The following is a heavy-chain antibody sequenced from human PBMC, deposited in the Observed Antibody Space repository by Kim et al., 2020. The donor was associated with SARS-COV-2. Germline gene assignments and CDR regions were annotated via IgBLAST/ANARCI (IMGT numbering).Heavy chain of an antibody. CDR1: GGSFSSYS. CDR2: IIPIFGTA. CDR3: ATAQDTSMIVVGWDY. D-gene: IGHD3-22*01. Sequence: SVKVSCKASGGSFSSYSFNWVRQAPGQGLEWIGGIIPIFGTANYAQKFQDSVTITADESTTTAYMELSSLTSEDTAVYYCATAQDTSMIVVGWDYWGQGTLDTVSS. J-gene: IGHJ4*02. V-gene: IGHV1-69*13.